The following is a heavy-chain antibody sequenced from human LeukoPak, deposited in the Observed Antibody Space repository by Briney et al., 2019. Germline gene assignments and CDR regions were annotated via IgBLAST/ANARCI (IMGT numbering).Heavy chain of an antibody. CDR2: ISSSSSYI. CDR3: ARDDQMTTVTTQLGY. Sequence: GGSLRLSCAASGFTFSSYSMNWVRQAPGKGLEWVSSISSSSSYIYYADSVKGRFTISRDNSKNTLYLQMNSLRAEDTAVYYCARDDQMTTVTTQLGYWGQGTLVTVSS. D-gene: IGHD4-11*01. J-gene: IGHJ4*02. CDR1: GFTFSSYS. V-gene: IGHV3-21*01.